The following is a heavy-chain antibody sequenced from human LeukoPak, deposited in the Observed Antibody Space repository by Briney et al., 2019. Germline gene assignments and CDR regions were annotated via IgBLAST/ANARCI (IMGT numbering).Heavy chain of an antibody. Sequence: SETLSLTCSVSGGSITVYYWNWIRQSPGKGLDGIGSISYSGSTNYNPSLKSRVTLSIDTSKNRFSLKVSSVIAADTAMYYCARGGSRSYTSSTLDYWGQGTLVTVSS. CDR1: GGSITVYY. V-gene: IGHV4-59*12. CDR3: ARGGSRSYTSSTLDY. CDR2: ISYSGST. D-gene: IGHD6-6*01. J-gene: IGHJ4*02.